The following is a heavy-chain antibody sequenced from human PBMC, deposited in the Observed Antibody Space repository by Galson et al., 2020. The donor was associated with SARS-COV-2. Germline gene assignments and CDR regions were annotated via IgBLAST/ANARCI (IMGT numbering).Heavy chain of an antibody. J-gene: IGHJ4*02. V-gene: IGHV4-31*03. Sequence: SETLSLTCTVSGGSISSGGYYWSWIRQHPGKGLEWIGYIYYSGSTYYNPSLKSRVTISVDTSKNQFSLKLSSVTAADTAVYYCARARAITIFGVVTNFDYWGQGTLVTVSS. D-gene: IGHD3-3*01. CDR1: GGSISSGGYY. CDR2: IYYSGST. CDR3: ARARAITIFGVVTNFDY.